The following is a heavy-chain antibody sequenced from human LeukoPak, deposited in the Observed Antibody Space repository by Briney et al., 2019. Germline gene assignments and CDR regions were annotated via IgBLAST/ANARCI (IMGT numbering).Heavy chain of an antibody. CDR2: IYHSGAA. CDR1: GDSISSDGHS. CDR3: VRGVGGEYFYFGR. J-gene: IGHJ4*02. V-gene: IGHV4-30-4*07. D-gene: IGHD1-26*01. Sequence: PSETLSLTCGVSGDSISSDGHSWSWIRQPPGKGLEWVGYIYHSGAAYHNPSLKSRLALSVDTSNNQFSLRPRSVTAADTAIYYCVRGVGGEYFYFGRWGQGALVTVSA.